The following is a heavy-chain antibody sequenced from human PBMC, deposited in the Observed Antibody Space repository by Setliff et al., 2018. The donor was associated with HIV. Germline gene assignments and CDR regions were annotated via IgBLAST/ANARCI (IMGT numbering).Heavy chain of an antibody. CDR3: ARGSSGAFSYYSSYIDV. D-gene: IGHD2-15*01. V-gene: IGHV3-43*01. Sequence: QSGGSLRLSCAASGFTFDDYNMHWVRQTPGKGLEWFSLISWDGGSTFYADSVKGRFTISRDISKNTMSLRMTSLITEDPAMYYCARGSSGAFSYYSSYIDVWGKGTTVTVSS. CDR2: ISWDGGST. CDR1: GFTFDDYN. J-gene: IGHJ6*03.